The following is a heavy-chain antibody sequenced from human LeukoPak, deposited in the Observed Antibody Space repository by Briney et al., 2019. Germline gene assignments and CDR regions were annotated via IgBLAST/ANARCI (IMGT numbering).Heavy chain of an antibody. D-gene: IGHD1-26*01. CDR1: GFTFSSYA. Sequence: PGGSLRLSCAASGFTFSSYAMHWVRQAPGKGLEWVAVISYDGSNKYYADSVKGRFTISRDNSKNTLYLQMNSLRAEDTAVYYCAREGSGSRKLYRIGEAHFDYWGQGTLVTVSS. CDR2: ISYDGSNK. J-gene: IGHJ4*02. CDR3: AREGSGSRKLYRIGEAHFDY. V-gene: IGHV3-30*01.